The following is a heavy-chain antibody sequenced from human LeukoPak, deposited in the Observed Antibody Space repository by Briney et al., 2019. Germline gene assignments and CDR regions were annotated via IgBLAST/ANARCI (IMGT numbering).Heavy chain of an antibody. J-gene: IGHJ3*02. Sequence: GGSLRLSCAASGFTFSDYYMSWIRQAPGKGLEWVSYISSSGSTIYYADSVKGRFTISRDNAKNSLYLQMNSLRAEDTAVYYCARDEYYYDSSGYLGDAFDIWGQGTMVTVSS. CDR2: ISSSGSTI. CDR1: GFTFSDYY. D-gene: IGHD3-22*01. CDR3: ARDEYYYDSSGYLGDAFDI. V-gene: IGHV3-11*01.